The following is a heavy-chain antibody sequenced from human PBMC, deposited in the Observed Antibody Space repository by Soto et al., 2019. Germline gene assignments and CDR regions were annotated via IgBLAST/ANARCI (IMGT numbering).Heavy chain of an antibody. V-gene: IGHV4-34*01. CDR2: INHSGST. D-gene: IGHD7-27*01. J-gene: IGHJ4*02. CDR1: GGSFSGYY. CDR3: ARSNGGFDY. Sequence: SETLSLTCAVYGGSFSGYYWSWIRQPPGKGLEWIGEINHSGSTNYNPSLKSRVTISVDTSKNQFSLKLSSVTAADTAVYYCARSNGGFDYWGQGTLVTVSS.